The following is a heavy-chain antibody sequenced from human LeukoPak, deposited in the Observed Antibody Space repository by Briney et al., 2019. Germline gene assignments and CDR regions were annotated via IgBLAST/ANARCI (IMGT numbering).Heavy chain of an antibody. CDR2: ISYDGSSK. CDR1: GFTFSNHG. CDR3: TRDSNYSFDY. J-gene: IGHJ4*02. V-gene: IGHV3-30*02. D-gene: IGHD4-11*01. Sequence: QPGGSLSLSCAASGFTFSNHGMHWVRQAPGKGLEWVAYISYDGSSKYYADSVKGRPTLSRDNSKNTVSLQMNSLRAEDTAVYYCTRDSNYSFDYWGQGTLVTVSS.